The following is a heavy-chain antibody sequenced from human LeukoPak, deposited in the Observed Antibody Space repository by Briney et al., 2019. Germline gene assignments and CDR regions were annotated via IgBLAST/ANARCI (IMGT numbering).Heavy chain of an antibody. D-gene: IGHD4-23*01. V-gene: IGHV3-30*18. CDR3: AKEDYGGNSGTLDY. CDR1: GFTFSSYG. Sequence: GGSLRLSCAASGFTFSSYGMHWVRQAPGKGLEWVAVISYDGSNKYYADSVKGRFTISRDNSKNTLYLQMNSLRAEDTAVYYCAKEDYGGNSGTLDYWGQGTLVTVSP. CDR2: ISYDGSNK. J-gene: IGHJ4*02.